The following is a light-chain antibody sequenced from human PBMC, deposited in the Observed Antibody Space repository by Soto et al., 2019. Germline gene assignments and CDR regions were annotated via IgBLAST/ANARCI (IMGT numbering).Light chain of an antibody. CDR3: QQYGSSQGYT. Sequence: EIVLTQSPGTLSLSPVERATLSCRASQSVSSSYLAWYQQKPGQAPRLLIYGASSRATGIPDRFSGSGSGTDFTLTISRLEPEDFAVYYCQQYGSSQGYTFGQGTKLEIK. CDR2: GAS. J-gene: IGKJ2*01. V-gene: IGKV3-20*01. CDR1: QSVSSSY.